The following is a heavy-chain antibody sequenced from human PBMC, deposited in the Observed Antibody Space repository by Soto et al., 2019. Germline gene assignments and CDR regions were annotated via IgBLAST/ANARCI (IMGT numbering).Heavy chain of an antibody. CDR3: ARSYGSGSYGYFDP. V-gene: IGHV1-69*01. Sequence: QIQLLQSGAEVKKSGSSVKVSCKASGGGFSSYAINWVRQAPGQGLEWMGGIIPIFGTVNYAQKFQGRVTITADGLTTTVYLELNSLRSGDTAVYYCARSYGSGSYGYFDPWGQGTLVTVSS. CDR2: IIPIFGTV. J-gene: IGHJ5*02. D-gene: IGHD3-10*01. CDR1: GGGFSSYA.